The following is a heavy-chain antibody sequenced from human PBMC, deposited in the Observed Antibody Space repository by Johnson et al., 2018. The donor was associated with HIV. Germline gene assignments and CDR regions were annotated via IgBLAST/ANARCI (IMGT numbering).Heavy chain of an antibody. CDR1: GFTFRTNG. CDR2: IYSGGNT. CDR3: ARDSTPWGGDYVDYALDV. D-gene: IGHD4-17*01. Sequence: QVQLVESGGGVVQPGRSLRLSCTASGFTFRTNGMHWVRQAPGKGLEWVSVIYSGGNTGYADSGKGRLHITRDNAKNSLNLQMNSLRAEDTALYYCARDSTPWGGDYVDYALDVWGQGTIVTVSS. V-gene: IGHV3-NL1*01. J-gene: IGHJ3*01.